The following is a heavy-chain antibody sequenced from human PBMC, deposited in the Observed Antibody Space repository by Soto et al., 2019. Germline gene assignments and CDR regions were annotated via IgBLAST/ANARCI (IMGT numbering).Heavy chain of an antibody. V-gene: IGHV1-8*01. CDR3: ARGGDMIVVSRAFDI. CDR2: INPNSGNT. J-gene: IGHJ3*02. D-gene: IGHD3-22*01. CDR1: GYTFSNYD. Sequence: ASVKVSCKASGYTFSNYDINWVRQGTGQGLEWMGWINPNSGNTGYAQKFQGRVTMTRSTSISTAYMELSSLRSEDTAVYYCARGGDMIVVSRAFDIWGQGTMVTVSS.